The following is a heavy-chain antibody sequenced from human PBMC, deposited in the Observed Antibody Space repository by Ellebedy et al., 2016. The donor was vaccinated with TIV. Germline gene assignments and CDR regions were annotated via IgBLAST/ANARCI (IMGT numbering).Heavy chain of an antibody. CDR1: GFTFSSYA. J-gene: IGHJ4*02. D-gene: IGHD4-17*01. Sequence: GGSLRLXCAASGFTFSSYAMSWVRQAPGKGLEWVSAISGSGGSTYYADSVKGRFTISRDNSKNTLYLQMNSLRAEDTAVYYCAREGDYGDYPLDYWGQGTLVTVSS. CDR2: ISGSGGST. CDR3: AREGDYGDYPLDY. V-gene: IGHV3-23*01.